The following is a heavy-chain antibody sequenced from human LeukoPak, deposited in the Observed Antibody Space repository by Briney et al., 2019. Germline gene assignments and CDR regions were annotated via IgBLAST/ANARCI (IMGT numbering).Heavy chain of an antibody. CDR2: VNPNSGGT. D-gene: IGHD4-23*01. CDR1: GYTFTGYY. J-gene: IGHJ2*01. V-gene: IGHV1-2*02. Sequence: ASVKVSCKASGYTFTGYYMHWVRQAPGQGLEWMGWVNPNSGGTNYAQKFQGRVTMTRDTSITTAYMELSRLSSDDTAVYYCARHPGKVTNDWYFDLWGRGTLVTVSS. CDR3: ARHPGKVTNDWYFDL.